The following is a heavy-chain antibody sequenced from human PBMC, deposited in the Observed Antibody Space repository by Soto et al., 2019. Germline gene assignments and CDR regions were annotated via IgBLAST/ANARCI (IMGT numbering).Heavy chain of an antibody. J-gene: IGHJ6*02. CDR2: INHSGST. CDR3: ARNGSYYDFSSGYYFVGGMDV. D-gene: IGHD3-3*01. Sequence: SETLSLTCAVYGGSFSGYYWSWIRQPPGKGLEWIGEINHSGSTNYNPSLKSRVTISVDTSKNQFSLKLSSVTAADTAVYYCARNGSYYDFSSGYYFVGGMDVWGQGTTVTVSS. V-gene: IGHV4-34*01. CDR1: GGSFSGYY.